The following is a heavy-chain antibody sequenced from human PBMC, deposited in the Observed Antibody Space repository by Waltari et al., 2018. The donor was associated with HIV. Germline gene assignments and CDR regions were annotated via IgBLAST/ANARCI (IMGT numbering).Heavy chain of an antibody. J-gene: IGHJ6*02. V-gene: IGHV3-48*02. Sequence: EEQLVESGGALVHSGGSLILSCAASGFSFGAYAMNWVRQAPGKGLEWIAYISSSSFNIKYVDSVRGRFTISRDNTQNSLSLQMNNLIDEDTAKYFCARDTLNFFFGLDVWGHGTTVAVSS. CDR3: ARDTLNFFFGLDV. CDR1: GFSFGAYA. CDR2: ISSSSFNI.